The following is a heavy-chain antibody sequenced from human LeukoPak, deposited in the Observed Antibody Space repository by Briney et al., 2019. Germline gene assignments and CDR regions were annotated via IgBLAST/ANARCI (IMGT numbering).Heavy chain of an antibody. Sequence: GSSVTVSCKASGGTFSSYAISWVRQAPGQGLERMGGIIPIFGTANYAQKFQGRVTITADESTSTAYMELSSLRSEDTAVYYCARVVNYYDSSGYYGGGSYYFDYWGQGTLVTVSS. J-gene: IGHJ4*02. CDR1: GGTFSSYA. CDR3: ARVVNYYDSSGYYGGGSYYFDY. D-gene: IGHD3-22*01. CDR2: IIPIFGTA. V-gene: IGHV1-69*01.